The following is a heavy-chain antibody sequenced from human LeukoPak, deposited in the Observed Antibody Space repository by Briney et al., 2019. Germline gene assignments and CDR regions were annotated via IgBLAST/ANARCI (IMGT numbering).Heavy chain of an antibody. J-gene: IGHJ4*02. D-gene: IGHD5-12*01. V-gene: IGHV3-48*03. CDR1: GFTFSSYE. CDR2: ISSFSSTI. CDR3: ARSRSGYYEDY. Sequence: GGSLRLSCAASGFTFSSYEMNWVRQAPGKGLEWLSYISSFSSTIYYADSVKGRFTISRDNAKNSLSLQLNSLSAEDTALYYCARSRSGYYEDYWGQGTLVTVSS.